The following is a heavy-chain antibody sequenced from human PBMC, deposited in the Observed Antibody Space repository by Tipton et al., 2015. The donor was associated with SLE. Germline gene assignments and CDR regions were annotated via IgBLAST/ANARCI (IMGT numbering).Heavy chain of an antibody. Sequence: TLSLTCAVYGGSFGDYYWNWIRQPPGKGLEWIGEINHSGRTNYNSSLKSRVTISIDTSKNQFSLRLSSVTAADTAVYYCARGVAFDIWGQGTMVTVSS. J-gene: IGHJ3*02. CDR2: INHSGRT. CDR1: GGSFGDYY. CDR3: ARGVAFDI. V-gene: IGHV4-34*01.